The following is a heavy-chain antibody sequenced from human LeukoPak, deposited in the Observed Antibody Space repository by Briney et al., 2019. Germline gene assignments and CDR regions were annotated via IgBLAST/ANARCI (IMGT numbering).Heavy chain of an antibody. D-gene: IGHD2-15*01. J-gene: IGHJ5*02. CDR1: GYTFTSYY. V-gene: IGHV1-46*01. CDR3: ARDWCSGGSCYWFDP. CDR2: INPSGGST. Sequence: ASVKVSCKASGYTFTSYYMHWVRQAPGQGLEWMGIINPSGGSTSYAQKFQGRVTMTRDMSTSTAYMELSSLRSEDMAVYYCARDWCSGGSCYWFDPWGQGTLVTVSS.